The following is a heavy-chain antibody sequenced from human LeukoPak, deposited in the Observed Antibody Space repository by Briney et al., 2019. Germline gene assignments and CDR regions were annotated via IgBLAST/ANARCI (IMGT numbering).Heavy chain of an antibody. CDR1: GFTFNNYA. CDR3: AKVLIMFGEVIEGAFDY. Sequence: GGSLRLSCAASGFTFNNYAMHWVRQVPGKGLEWVAGISYDGSNKYYLDSVKGRFIISRDNSKSTLYQQMNSLRAEDTAVYYCAKVLIMFGEVIEGAFDYWGQGTLVTVSS. J-gene: IGHJ4*02. CDR2: ISYDGSNK. D-gene: IGHD3-16*02. V-gene: IGHV3-30*04.